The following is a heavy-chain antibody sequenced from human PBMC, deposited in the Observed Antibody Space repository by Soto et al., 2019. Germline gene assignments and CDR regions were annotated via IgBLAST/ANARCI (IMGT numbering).Heavy chain of an antibody. CDR2: ISPYSGNT. CDR1: GYIFVNYG. J-gene: IGHJ6*02. CDR3: AMVDNYVTPTPQDV. V-gene: IGHV1-18*01. Sequence: QVQLVQSGDEVRKPGSSVKVSCKASGYIFVNYGIAWVRQAPGQGLEWMGWISPYSGNTHYASKVQGRLTRXTXTAXSTAYMDLGSLTSDDTAVYYWAMVDNYVTPTPQDVWGQGTTVTVSS. D-gene: IGHD3-16*01.